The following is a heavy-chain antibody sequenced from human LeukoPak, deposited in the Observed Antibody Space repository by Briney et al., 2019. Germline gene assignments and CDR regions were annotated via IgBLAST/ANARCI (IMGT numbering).Heavy chain of an antibody. CDR3: AKGTWDTAMVPDY. Sequence: PGRSLRLSCAASGFTFSSYGMHWVRQAPGKGLEWVADIWYDGSNKYYADSVKGRFTISRDNSKNTLYLQMNSLRAEDTAVYYCAKGTWDTAMVPDYWGQGTLVTVSS. CDR1: GFTFSSYG. CDR2: IWYDGSNK. V-gene: IGHV3-33*06. D-gene: IGHD5-18*01. J-gene: IGHJ4*02.